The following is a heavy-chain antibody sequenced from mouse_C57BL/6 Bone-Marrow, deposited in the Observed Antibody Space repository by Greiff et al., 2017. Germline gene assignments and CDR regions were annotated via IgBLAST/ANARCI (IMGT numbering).Heavy chain of an antibody. J-gene: IGHJ4*01. CDR2: IYPRSGNT. Sequence: QVHVKQSGAELARPGASVKLSCKASGYTFTSYGISWVKQRTGQGLEWIGEIYPRSGNTYYNEKFKGKATLTADKSSSTAYMELRSLTSEDAAVYLCARGGYYSNLGYAMDYWGQGTSVTGSS. D-gene: IGHD2-5*01. V-gene: IGHV1-81*01. CDR3: ARGGYYSNLGYAMDY. CDR1: GYTFTSYG.